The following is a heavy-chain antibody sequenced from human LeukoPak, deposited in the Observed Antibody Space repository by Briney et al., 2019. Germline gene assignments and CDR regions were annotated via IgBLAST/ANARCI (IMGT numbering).Heavy chain of an antibody. CDR1: GFTFSSYA. CDR3: ARSAVAGTISAY. D-gene: IGHD6-19*01. Sequence: PGGSLRLSCAASGFTFSSYAMSWVRQAPGKGLEWVSAISGSGGSTYYADSVKGRFTISRDNAKNSLYLQMNSLRAEDTAVYYCARSAVAGTISAYWGQGTLVTVSS. CDR2: ISGSGGST. J-gene: IGHJ4*02. V-gene: IGHV3-23*01.